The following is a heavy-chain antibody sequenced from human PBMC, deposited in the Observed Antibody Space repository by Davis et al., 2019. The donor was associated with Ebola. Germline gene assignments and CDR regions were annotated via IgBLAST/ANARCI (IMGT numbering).Heavy chain of an antibody. D-gene: IGHD2-2*01. CDR1: GGSSRRYF. Sequence: MPSETLSLTCAVSGGSSRRYFCRLIRQPPGKGLEWIGEINHSGSTNYNPSLKSRVTISVDTSKNQFSLKLSSVTATDTAVYYCARESRGRYYYYGMDVWGQGTTVTVSS. J-gene: IGHJ6*02. CDR2: INHSGST. V-gene: IGHV4-34*01. CDR3: ARESRGRYYYYGMDV.